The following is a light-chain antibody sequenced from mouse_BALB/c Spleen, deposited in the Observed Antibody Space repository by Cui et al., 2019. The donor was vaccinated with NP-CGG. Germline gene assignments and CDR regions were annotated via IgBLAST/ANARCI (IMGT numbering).Light chain of an antibody. Sequence: QAVVTQESALITSPGETVTLTCRSSTGAVTTSNYANWVQEKPDHLFTGLIGGTNNRAPGVPARFSGSLIGEKAALTITGAQTEDETIYFCALWYSNHWVFGGGTKLTVL. CDR2: GTN. CDR3: ALWYSNHWV. J-gene: IGLJ1*01. CDR1: TGAVTTSNY. V-gene: IGLV1*01.